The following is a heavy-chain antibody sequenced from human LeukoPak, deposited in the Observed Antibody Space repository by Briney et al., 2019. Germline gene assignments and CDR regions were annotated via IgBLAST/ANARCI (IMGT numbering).Heavy chain of an antibody. J-gene: IGHJ3*01. V-gene: IGHV3-23*01. D-gene: IGHD4-17*01. Sequence: GGSLRLSCVASGIDFENYAMTWVRQAPGKGLEWVSSITGSGYTRNAESVKGRFTISRDNSVDTLHLQMSSLSAEDTAIYYCGRDPNGDYVGAFDFWGQGTMVTVSS. CDR3: GRDPNGDYVGAFDF. CDR2: ITGSGYT. CDR1: GIDFENYA.